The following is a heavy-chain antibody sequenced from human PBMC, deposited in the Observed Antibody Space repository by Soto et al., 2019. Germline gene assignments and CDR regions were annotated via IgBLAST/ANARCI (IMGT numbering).Heavy chain of an antibody. Sequence: ASETLSLTCTVSGGSISSYYWSWIRQPPGKGLEWIGYIYYSGSTNYNPSLKSRVTISADTSKNQFSLKLSSVTAADTAVYYCARLLYSSSWAASDYYYYMDVWGKGTTVTVSS. CDR1: GGSISSYY. CDR3: ARLLYSSSWAASDYYYYMDV. J-gene: IGHJ6*03. D-gene: IGHD6-13*01. CDR2: IYYSGST. V-gene: IGHV4-59*08.